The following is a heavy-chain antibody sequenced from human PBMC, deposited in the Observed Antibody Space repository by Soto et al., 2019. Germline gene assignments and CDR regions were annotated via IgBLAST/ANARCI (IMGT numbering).Heavy chain of an antibody. Sequence: GASVKVACKASGGTFSSYAISGVRQTPGQGLEWMGGIIPMFGTANYAQKFQGRVTITADKSTSTAYMELSSLRSEDTAVYYCARARYNCNYRTTYYYYGMDVWGQGTTVTVSS. CDR1: GGTFSSYA. J-gene: IGHJ6*02. CDR3: ARARYNCNYRTTYYYYGMDV. V-gene: IGHV1-69*06. D-gene: IGHD1-7*01. CDR2: IIPMFGTA.